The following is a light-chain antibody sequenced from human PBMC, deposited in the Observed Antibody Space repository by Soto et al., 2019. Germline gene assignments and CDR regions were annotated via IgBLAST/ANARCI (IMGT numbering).Light chain of an antibody. CDR1: SSDVGGYNY. J-gene: IGLJ2*01. CDR3: GVYTSSSTLGVV. Sequence: QSALTQPASVSGSPGQSITISCTGTSSDVGGYNYVSWYQQHPGKAPKLMIYDVSNRPSGVSNRFSGSKSGNTASLTISGLQADDVVVCYCGVYTSSSTLGVVFGGGTKLPVL. V-gene: IGLV2-14*01. CDR2: DVS.